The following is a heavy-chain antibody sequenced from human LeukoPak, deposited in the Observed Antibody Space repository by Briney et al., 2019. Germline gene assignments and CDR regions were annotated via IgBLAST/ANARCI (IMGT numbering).Heavy chain of an antibody. CDR1: GGTFSSYA. V-gene: IGHV1-69*13. CDR3: ARDLDYYDSSDIDAFDI. J-gene: IGHJ3*02. D-gene: IGHD3-22*01. Sequence: ASVKVSCKASGGTFSSYAISWVRQAPGQGLEWMGGIIPIFGTANYAQKFQGRVTITADESTSTAYMELSSLRSEDTAVYYCARDLDYYDSSDIDAFDIWGQGTMVTVSS. CDR2: IIPIFGTA.